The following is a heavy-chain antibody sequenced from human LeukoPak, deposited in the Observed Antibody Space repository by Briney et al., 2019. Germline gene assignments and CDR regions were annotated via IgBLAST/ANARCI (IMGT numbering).Heavy chain of an antibody. J-gene: IGHJ5*02. CDR2: IYYSGST. CDR3: ARLGSSWYLGWFDP. D-gene: IGHD6-13*01. V-gene: IGHV4-34*01. Sequence: SETLSLTCAVYGGSFSGYYWSWIRQPPGKGLEWIGSIYYSGSTYYNPSLKSRVTISVDTSKNQFSLKLSSVTAADTAVYYCARLGSSWYLGWFDPWGQGTLVTVSS. CDR1: GGSFSGYY.